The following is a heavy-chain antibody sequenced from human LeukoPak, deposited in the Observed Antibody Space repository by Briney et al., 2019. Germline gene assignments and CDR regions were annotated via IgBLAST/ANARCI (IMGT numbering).Heavy chain of an antibody. CDR1: GYSISSGYY. Sequence: SETLSLTCTVSGYSISSGYYWGWIRQPPGKGLEWIGSIYHSGSTYYNPSLKSRFTISVDTSKNQFSLKLSSVTAADTAVYYCARASSSVDYWGQGTLVTVSS. J-gene: IGHJ4*02. D-gene: IGHD6-6*01. CDR2: IYHSGST. V-gene: IGHV4-38-2*02. CDR3: ARASSSVDY.